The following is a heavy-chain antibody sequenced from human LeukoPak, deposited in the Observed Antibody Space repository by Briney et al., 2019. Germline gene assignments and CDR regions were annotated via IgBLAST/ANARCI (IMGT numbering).Heavy chain of an antibody. Sequence: SETLSLTCTVSGGSISSYYWSWIRQPPGKGLEWIGYISYSGSTNYNPSLKSRVTISVDTSKNQFSLKLRSVSAADTAVYYCARGSDPIVVVPTAFDYWGQGTLVTVSS. J-gene: IGHJ4*02. D-gene: IGHD2-2*01. CDR2: ISYSGST. CDR1: GGSISSYY. V-gene: IGHV4-59*01. CDR3: ARGSDPIVVVPTAFDY.